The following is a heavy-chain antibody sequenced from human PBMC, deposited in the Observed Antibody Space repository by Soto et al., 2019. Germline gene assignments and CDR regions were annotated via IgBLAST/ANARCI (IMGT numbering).Heavy chain of an antibody. D-gene: IGHD3-3*01. CDR2: IYYSGST. Sequence: SETLSLTCTVSGGSISSYYWSWIRQPPGKGLEWIGYIYYSGSTNYNPSLKSRVTISVDTSKNQFSLKLSSVTAADTAVYYCARHAASSYDLWGQGTLVTVSS. CDR1: GGSISSYY. V-gene: IGHV4-59*08. CDR3: ARHAASSYDL. J-gene: IGHJ4*02.